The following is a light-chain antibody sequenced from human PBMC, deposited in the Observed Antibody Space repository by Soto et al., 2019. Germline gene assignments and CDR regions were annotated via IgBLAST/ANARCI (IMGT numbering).Light chain of an antibody. CDR2: EGT. J-gene: IGLJ2*01. CDR3: TSYAGSSVV. CDR1: SSDVGTYNL. V-gene: IGLV2-14*02. Sequence: QSALTQPASVSGSPGQSISISCTGPSSDVGTYNLVSWYQQHPDKAPKVILYEGTKRPSGVPDRFSGSKSGNAASLTVSGLQAEDEADYYCTSYAGSSVVFGGGTKVTVL.